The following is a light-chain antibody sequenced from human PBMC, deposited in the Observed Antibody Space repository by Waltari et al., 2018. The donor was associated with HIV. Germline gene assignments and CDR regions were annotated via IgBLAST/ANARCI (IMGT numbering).Light chain of an antibody. CDR3: CSYGGSPYV. Sequence: HSALTQPASVSGSPGQATSITCSGATRDVGHYNLVSWYPQHPGRAPKLIIYEVTKRPSGISVRFSGSKSGNTASLTISGLQAEDEADYYCCSYGGSPYVLGSGTKFTVL. J-gene: IGLJ1*01. CDR1: TRDVGHYNL. CDR2: EVT. V-gene: IGLV2-23*02.